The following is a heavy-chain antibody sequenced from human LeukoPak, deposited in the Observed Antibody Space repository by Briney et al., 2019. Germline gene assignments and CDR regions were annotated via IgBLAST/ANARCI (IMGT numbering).Heavy chain of an antibody. CDR2: VYYSGNT. V-gene: IGHV4-39*07. CDR3: ARGGSGYDFWSGYTFDY. J-gene: IGHJ4*02. Sequence: PSETLSLTCTVSGGSISSSNYYWGWIRQPPGKGLECIGSVYYSGNTYYNPSLKSRVTVSVDTSKNQFSLKLSSVTAADTAVYYCARGGSGYDFWSGYTFDYWGQGTLVTVSS. D-gene: IGHD3-3*01. CDR1: GGSISSSNYY.